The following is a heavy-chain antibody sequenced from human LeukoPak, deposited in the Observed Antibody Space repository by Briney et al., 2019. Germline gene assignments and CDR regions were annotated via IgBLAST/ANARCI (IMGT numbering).Heavy chain of an antibody. V-gene: IGHV3-23*01. CDR1: GFTFSSYA. J-gene: IGHJ5*02. CDR3: AKVDYYDRSGNYPNWFDP. D-gene: IGHD3-22*01. Sequence: PGGSLRLSCAASGFTFSSYAMSWVREAPGKGLEWVSTISDSGGSTYYADSLKGRFTISRDNYKNTLYLQMNSLRAEDTAVYYCAKVDYYDRSGNYPNWFDPWGQGTLVTVSS. CDR2: ISDSGGST.